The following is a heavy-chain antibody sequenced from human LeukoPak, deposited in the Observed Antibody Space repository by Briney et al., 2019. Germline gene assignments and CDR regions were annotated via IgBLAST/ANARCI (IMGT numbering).Heavy chain of an antibody. J-gene: IGHJ4*02. Sequence: GRSLRLSCAASGFTFSSYGMHWVRQAPGKGLEWVAVISYDGSNKYYADSVKGRFTISRDNSKNTLYLQMNSLRAEDTAVYYCARVDYAPRALDYWGQGTLVTVSS. CDR2: ISYDGSNK. V-gene: IGHV3-30*03. D-gene: IGHD4-17*01. CDR1: GFTFSSYG. CDR3: ARVDYAPRALDY.